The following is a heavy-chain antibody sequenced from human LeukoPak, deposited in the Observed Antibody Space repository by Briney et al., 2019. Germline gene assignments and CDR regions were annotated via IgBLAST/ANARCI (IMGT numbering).Heavy chain of an antibody. Sequence: GGSLTLSCAASGFTFSGSAMHWVRQASGKGVEWVGRIRSKANSYATAYAASVKGRFTISRDDSKNTAYLQMNSLKTEDTAVYYCTKSTLGMDVWGKGTTVTVSS. D-gene: IGHD3-16*01. CDR1: GFTFSGSA. CDR3: TKSTLGMDV. CDR2: IRSKANSYAT. J-gene: IGHJ6*04. V-gene: IGHV3-73*01.